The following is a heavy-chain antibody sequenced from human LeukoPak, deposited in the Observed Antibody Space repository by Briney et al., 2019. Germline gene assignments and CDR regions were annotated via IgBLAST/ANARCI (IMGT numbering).Heavy chain of an antibody. Sequence: GESLKISCKGSGYRFTSYWIGWVRQMPGKGLEWMGIIYPGDSDTRYSPSFQGQVTISADKSISTAYLQWSSLKASDTAMYYCARQVAVPASTNWFDPWGQGTLVTVSS. V-gene: IGHV5-51*01. J-gene: IGHJ5*02. CDR2: IYPGDSDT. CDR3: ARQVAVPASTNWFDP. D-gene: IGHD6-19*01. CDR1: GYRFTSYW.